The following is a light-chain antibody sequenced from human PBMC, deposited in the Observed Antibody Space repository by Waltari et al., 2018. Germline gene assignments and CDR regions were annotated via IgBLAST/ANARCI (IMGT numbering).Light chain of an antibody. CDR1: QSLLHRHGNNY. J-gene: IGKJ1*01. V-gene: IGKV2-28*01. Sequence: DIGVTQSPLSLPVTPGEPASLSCRYSQSLLHRHGNNYLAWYLQKPGQSQQLLIYWGSNRASGVPDRFSGSGSGTDFTLRISRVEAEDVGVYYCMQSLQSLWTFGPGTKVEIK. CDR2: WGS. CDR3: MQSLQSLWT.